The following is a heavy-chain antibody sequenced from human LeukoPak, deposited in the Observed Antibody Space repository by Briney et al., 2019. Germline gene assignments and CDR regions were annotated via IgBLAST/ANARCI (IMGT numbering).Heavy chain of an antibody. D-gene: IGHD3-22*01. Sequence: SVKVSCKASGGTFSSYAISWVRQAPGQGLEWMGGIIPIFGTANYAQKFQGRVTITTDESTSTAYMELSSLRSEDTAVYYCVYDSSGYYYGPFDYWGQGTLVTVSS. CDR3: VYDSSGYYYGPFDY. CDR2: IIPIFGTA. V-gene: IGHV1-69*05. J-gene: IGHJ4*02. CDR1: GGTFSSYA.